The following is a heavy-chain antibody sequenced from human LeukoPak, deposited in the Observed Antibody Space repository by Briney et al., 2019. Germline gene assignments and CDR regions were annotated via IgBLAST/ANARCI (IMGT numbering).Heavy chain of an antibody. Sequence: ASVKVSCKASGDNFSSYVFTWVRQAPGQGLEWMGRIIPILDVANFAQKFKGGVSITADKSTNTAHLELSTLRSEATAVYYCTREGVYSPDPSSYHRLPFDIWGKGTVVIVSS. J-gene: IGHJ3*02. CDR2: IIPILDVA. D-gene: IGHD3-16*02. CDR1: GDNFSSYV. V-gene: IGHV1-69*04. CDR3: TREGVYSPDPSSYHRLPFDI.